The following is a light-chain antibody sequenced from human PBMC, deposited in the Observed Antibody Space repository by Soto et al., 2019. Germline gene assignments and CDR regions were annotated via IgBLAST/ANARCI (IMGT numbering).Light chain of an antibody. J-gene: IGLJ3*02. V-gene: IGLV1-51*01. CDR3: GTWDSSLSAGV. Sequence: QSVLTQPPSVSAAPGQKVTISCSGSSSNIGNHYVSWYQQLPGTAPKLLIYDNNKRPSGIPDRFSGSKSGTSATLGITGLQTGHEADFYCGTWDSSLSAGVFGGGTKLTVL. CDR2: DNN. CDR1: SSNIGNHY.